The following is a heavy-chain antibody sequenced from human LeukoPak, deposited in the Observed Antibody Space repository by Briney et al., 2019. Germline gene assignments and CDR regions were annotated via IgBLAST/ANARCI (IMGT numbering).Heavy chain of an antibody. CDR2: IYTRGGT. D-gene: IGHD6-6*01. Sequence: SETLSLTCTVSGDSISSYYGSWIRQPPGKGLEWIGYIYTRGGTNYIPSLKGRVTISIETSKNQFSLKLSSVTAADSAVYYCARLTRLSTSPDRYYLDYWGQGTLVTVSS. V-gene: IGHV4-4*09. J-gene: IGHJ4*02. CDR1: GDSISSYY. CDR3: ARLTRLSTSPDRYYLDY.